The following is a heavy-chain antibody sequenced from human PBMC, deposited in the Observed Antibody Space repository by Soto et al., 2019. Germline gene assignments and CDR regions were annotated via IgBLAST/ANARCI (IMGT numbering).Heavy chain of an antibody. CDR2: ISAYNGNT. V-gene: IGHV1-18*04. Sequence: ASVKVSCKASGYTFTSYGISWVRQAPGQGLEWMGWISAYNGNTNYAQKLQGRVTMTTDTSTSTAYMELRSLRSDDTAVYYCAREPRQQLVLSYGMDVWGQGTTVTVS. D-gene: IGHD6-13*01. CDR1: GYTFTSYG. CDR3: AREPRQQLVLSYGMDV. J-gene: IGHJ6*02.